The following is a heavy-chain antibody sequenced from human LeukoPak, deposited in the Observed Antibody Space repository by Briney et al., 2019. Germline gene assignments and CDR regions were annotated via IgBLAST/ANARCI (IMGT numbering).Heavy chain of an antibody. CDR3: ARFVHNIAAAGIFDY. J-gene: IGHJ4*02. CDR1: GYTLSELS. CDR2: FDPEDGET. D-gene: IGHD6-13*01. V-gene: IGHV1-24*01. Sequence: GASVKVSCKVSGYTLSELSMHWVRQAPGKGLEWMGGFDPEDGETIYAQKFQGRVTMTEDTSTDTAYMELSSLRSKDTAVYYCARFVHNIAAAGIFDYWGQGTLVTVSS.